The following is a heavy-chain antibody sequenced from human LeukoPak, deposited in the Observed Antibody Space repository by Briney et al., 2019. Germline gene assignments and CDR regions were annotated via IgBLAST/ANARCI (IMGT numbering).Heavy chain of an antibody. CDR3: ARGSGYSYGP. CDR1: GFTVSNNY. CDR2: IYSDGTT. V-gene: IGHV3-53*01. J-gene: IGHJ5*02. D-gene: IGHD5-18*01. Sequence: GGSLRLSCAASGFTVSNNYMGWVRQAPGKKLEWVSDIYSDGTTFYADSVKGRFTISRDNSKNTLYLQMNSLRAEDTAVYYCARGSGYSYGPWGQGTLVTVSS.